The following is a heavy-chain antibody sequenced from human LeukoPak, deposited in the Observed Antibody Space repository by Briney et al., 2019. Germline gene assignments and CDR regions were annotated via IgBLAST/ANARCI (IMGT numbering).Heavy chain of an antibody. CDR1: GGSINTYY. V-gene: IGHV4-59*08. J-gene: IGHJ4*02. CDR2: IYSSGST. Sequence: SETPSLTCTVSGGSINTYYWSWIRQTPGKGLEWIGYIYSSGSTKYNPSLKSRVSISVDTSKNQFSLKLSSVTAADTALYYCARQYGSYNPFDYWGQGTLVTVSS. D-gene: IGHD3-10*01. CDR3: ARQYGSYNPFDY.